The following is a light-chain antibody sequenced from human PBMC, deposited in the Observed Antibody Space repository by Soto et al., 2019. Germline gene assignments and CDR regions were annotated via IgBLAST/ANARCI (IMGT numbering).Light chain of an antibody. V-gene: IGKV3-11*01. CDR2: DAS. J-gene: IGKJ5*01. CDR3: QQRSSWPPT. Sequence: EIVLTPSPATLSLSPCERAALSFRASQSVSSYLAWYQQRPGQAPRLLIYDASNRATGVPARFSGSGSGTDFTLTISSLEPEDFAVYYCQQRSSWPPTFGQGTRLENK. CDR1: QSVSSY.